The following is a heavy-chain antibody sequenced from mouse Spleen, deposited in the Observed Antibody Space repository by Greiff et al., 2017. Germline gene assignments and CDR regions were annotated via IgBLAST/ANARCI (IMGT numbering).Heavy chain of an antibody. CDR3: AREYGNYRYFDV. CDR1: GFTFSSYY. J-gene: IGHJ1*01. Sequence: EVKLMESGGGLVKLGGSLKLSCAASGFTFSSYYMSWVRQTPEKRLEWVATISSGGGSTYYPDSVKGRFTISRDNAKNTLYLQMSSLNSEDTAVYYCAREYGNYRYFDVWGAGTTVTVSS. D-gene: IGHD2-1*01. CDR2: ISSGGGST. V-gene: IGHV5-6-4*01.